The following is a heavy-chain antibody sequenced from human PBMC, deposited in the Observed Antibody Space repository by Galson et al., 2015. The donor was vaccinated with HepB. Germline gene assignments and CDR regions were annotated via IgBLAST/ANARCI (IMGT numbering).Heavy chain of an antibody. Sequence: SVKVSCKASGYTFTSYGISWVRQAPGQGLEWMGWISAYNGNTNYAQKLQGRVTMTTDTSTSTAYMELRSLRSDDTAVYYCARAPYYYGSGGPDYWGQGTLVTVSS. D-gene: IGHD3-10*01. CDR1: GYTFTSYG. CDR3: ARAPYYYGSGGPDY. J-gene: IGHJ4*02. V-gene: IGHV1-18*04. CDR2: ISAYNGNT.